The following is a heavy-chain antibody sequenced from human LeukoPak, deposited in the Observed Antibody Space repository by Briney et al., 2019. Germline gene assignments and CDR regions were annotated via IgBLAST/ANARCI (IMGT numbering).Heavy chain of an antibody. J-gene: IGHJ4*02. CDR1: GGSIRSSSYY. CDR3: ARCDSNYLGFGF. V-gene: IGHV4-39*07. CDR2: IYYSGST. Sequence: SETLSLTCTVSGGSIRSSSYYWGWIRQPPGKGLEWIGTIYYSGSTYYNPSLKSRVTISVDTSKNQFSLKLSSVTAADTAVYYCARCDSNYLGFGFWGQGTLVTVSS. D-gene: IGHD4-11*01.